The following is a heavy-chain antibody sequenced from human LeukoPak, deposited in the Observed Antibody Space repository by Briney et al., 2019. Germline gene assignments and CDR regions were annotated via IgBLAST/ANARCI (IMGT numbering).Heavy chain of an antibody. CDR2: IIPIFGTA. D-gene: IGHD3-3*01. V-gene: IGHV1-69*13. CDR3: ARVVLGFWSGYYSYGMDV. Sequence: SVNVSCKASGGTFSSYAISWVRQAPGQGLEWMGGIIPIFGTANYAQKFQGRVTITADESTSTAYMELSSLRSEDTAVYYCARVVLGFWSGYYSYGMDVWGQGTTVTVSS. CDR1: GGTFSSYA. J-gene: IGHJ6*02.